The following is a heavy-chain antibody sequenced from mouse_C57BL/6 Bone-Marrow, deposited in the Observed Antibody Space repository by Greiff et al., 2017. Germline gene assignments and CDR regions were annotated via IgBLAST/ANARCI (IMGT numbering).Heavy chain of an antibody. Sequence: EVKLVESGGGLVQPGGSLKLSCAASGFTFSDYGMAWVRQAPRKGPEWVAFISNLAYSIYYADTVTGRFTISRENAKNTLYLEMSSLRSEDTAMYYCARPGSYSNLWYFDVWGTGTTVTVSS. D-gene: IGHD2-5*01. J-gene: IGHJ1*03. CDR2: ISNLAYSI. CDR1: GFTFSDYG. CDR3: ARPGSYSNLWYFDV. V-gene: IGHV5-15*01.